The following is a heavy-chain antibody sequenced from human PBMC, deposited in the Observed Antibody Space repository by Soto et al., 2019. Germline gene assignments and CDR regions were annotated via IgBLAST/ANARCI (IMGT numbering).Heavy chain of an antibody. J-gene: IGHJ4*02. V-gene: IGHV4-59*01. Sequence: SETLSLTCTVSSDSISSYYWSWIRQPPGKRLEWIGYISYSGSTDYNPSLKSRVTISGDTSKNQFYLKVSSVTAADTAVYYCARGTSWQLPFDYWGQGTRVTVSS. D-gene: IGHD6-13*01. CDR1: SDSISSYY. CDR2: ISYSGST. CDR3: ARGTSWQLPFDY.